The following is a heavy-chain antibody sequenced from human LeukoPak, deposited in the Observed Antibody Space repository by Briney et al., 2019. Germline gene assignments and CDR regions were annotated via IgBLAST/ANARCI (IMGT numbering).Heavy chain of an antibody. CDR3: ARDVGTALVTGDY. J-gene: IGHJ4*02. V-gene: IGHV4-61*02. Sequence: SETLSLTCTVSGGSISSGSYYWSWIRQPAGKGLEWIGRIYTSGSTNYNPSLKSRVTISVDTSKNKFSLKLSSVTAADTAVYYCARDVGTALVTGDYWGQGTLVTVSS. CDR1: GGSISSGSYY. D-gene: IGHD5-18*01. CDR2: IYTSGST.